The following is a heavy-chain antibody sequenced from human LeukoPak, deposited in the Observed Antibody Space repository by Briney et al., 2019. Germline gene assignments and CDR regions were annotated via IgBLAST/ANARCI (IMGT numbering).Heavy chain of an antibody. CDR3: ARTPIMMTFGVVIDDDY. CDR2: IYSGGST. D-gene: IGHD3-16*02. J-gene: IGHJ4*02. Sequence: PGGSLRLSCAASGFTVSSNYMSWVRQAPGKGLEWVSVIYSGGSTYYAASVMERFTISCNNSKNTLYLQQNNRRAEDRTVYYYARTPIMMTFGVVIDDDYWGQRTLVTVSS. V-gene: IGHV3-66*01. CDR1: GFTVSSNY.